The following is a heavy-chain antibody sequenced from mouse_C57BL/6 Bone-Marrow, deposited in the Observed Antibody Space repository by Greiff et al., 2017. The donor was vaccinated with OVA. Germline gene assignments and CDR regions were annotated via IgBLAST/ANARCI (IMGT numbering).Heavy chain of an antibody. J-gene: IGHJ1*03. V-gene: IGHV5-6*01. CDR2: ISSGGSYT. Sequence: EVQGVESGGDLVKPGGSLKLSCAASGFTFSSYGMSWVRQTPDKRLEWVATISSGGSYTYYPDSVKGRFTISRDNAKNTLYLQMSSLKSEDTAMYYCARRDDYHWYFDVWGTGTTVTVSS. CDR3: ARRDDYHWYFDV. CDR1: GFTFSSYG. D-gene: IGHD2-4*01.